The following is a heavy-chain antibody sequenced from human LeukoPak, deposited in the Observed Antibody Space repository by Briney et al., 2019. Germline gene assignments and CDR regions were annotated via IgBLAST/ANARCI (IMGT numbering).Heavy chain of an antibody. Sequence: QTGGSLRLSCAASGFIFTDYWMNWVRQAPGKGLECVANIKEDGSEKYYVDSVKGRFTISRDDAKNSLYLQMNSLRAEDTALYYCARLNRGYCYGTSCYMEPGAGHWGQGTLVTVSS. V-gene: IGHV3-7*01. J-gene: IGHJ4*02. D-gene: IGHD2/OR15-2a*01. CDR3: ARLNRGYCYGTSCYMEPGAGH. CDR2: IKEDGSEK. CDR1: GFIFTDYW.